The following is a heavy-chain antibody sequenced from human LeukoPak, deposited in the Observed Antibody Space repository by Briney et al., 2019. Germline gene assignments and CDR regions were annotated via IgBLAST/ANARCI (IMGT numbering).Heavy chain of an antibody. D-gene: IGHD4-23*01. V-gene: IGHV4-59*08. CDR2: IYYSGST. J-gene: IGHJ3*02. CDR3: ASRLRWDLGAFDI. Sequence: SETLSLTCTVSGGSISSYYWSRIRQPPGKGLEWIGYIYYSGSTNYNPSLKSRVTISVDTSKNQFSLKLSSVTAADTAVYYCASRLRWDLGAFDIWGQGTMVTVSS. CDR1: GGSISSYY.